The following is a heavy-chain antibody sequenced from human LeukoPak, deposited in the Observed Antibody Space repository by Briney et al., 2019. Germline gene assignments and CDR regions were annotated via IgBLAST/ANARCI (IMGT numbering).Heavy chain of an antibody. CDR1: GFTFTSYS. J-gene: IGHJ4*02. CDR2: IRFTGSYI. D-gene: IGHD5-24*01. Sequence: GSLRLSCAASGFTFTSYSMNWVRQAPGRGLEWVSSIRFTGSYIYYADSVKGRFTISRDDAKNLLSLQMISLRVEDTAVYYCARAGPRREGYNSDYWGQGTLVTVS. V-gene: IGHV3-21*01. CDR3: ARAGPRREGYNSDY.